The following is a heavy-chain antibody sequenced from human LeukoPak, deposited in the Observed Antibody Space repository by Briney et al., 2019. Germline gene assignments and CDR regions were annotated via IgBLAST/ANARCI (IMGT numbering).Heavy chain of an antibody. CDR2: ISAYNGNT. CDR3: AREPWSGYYADFDC. Sequence: GSVKVSCKASGYTFTSYGISWVRQAPGQGLEWMGWISAYNGNTNYAQKLQGRVTMTTDTSTSTAYMELRSLRSDDTAVYYCAREPWSGYYADFDCWGQGTLVTVSS. J-gene: IGHJ4*02. CDR1: GYTFTSYG. D-gene: IGHD3-3*01. V-gene: IGHV1-18*01.